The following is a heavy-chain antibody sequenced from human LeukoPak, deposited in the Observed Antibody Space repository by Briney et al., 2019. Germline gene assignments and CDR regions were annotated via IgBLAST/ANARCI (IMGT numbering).Heavy chain of an antibody. J-gene: IGHJ4*02. V-gene: IGHV3-23*01. CDR3: ARRAGAYSHPYDY. Sequence: GGSLRLSCAASGFTFSTYAMSWVRQAPGKGLEWVSTISGSGGRTYFADSVRGRFSISRDNSKNTLYLQMNSVRAEDTAVYYCARRAGAYSHPYDYWGQGTLVTVSS. CDR2: ISGSGGRT. D-gene: IGHD4/OR15-4a*01. CDR1: GFTFSTYA.